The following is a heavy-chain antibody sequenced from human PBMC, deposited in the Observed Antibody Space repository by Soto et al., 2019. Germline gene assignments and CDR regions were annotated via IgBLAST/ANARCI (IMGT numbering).Heavy chain of an antibody. CDR2: IRKDGSVE. J-gene: IGHJ3*01. V-gene: IGHV3-7*05. D-gene: IGHD3-22*01. CDR1: GFTFGNYW. CDR3: ARDANYRDSSFYYDVFDV. Sequence: DVQLMQSGGGLVQPGGSLRLSCAASGFTFGNYWMTWVRQAPGKGLEWVANIRKDGSVEHYMDSVKGRFSVSRDNAKESLYLQMSSLRIEDTAVYYCARDANYRDSSFYYDVFDVWGQGTMVTVSS.